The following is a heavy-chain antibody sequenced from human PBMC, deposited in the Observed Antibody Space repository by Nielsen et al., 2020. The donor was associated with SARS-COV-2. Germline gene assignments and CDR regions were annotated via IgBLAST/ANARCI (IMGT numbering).Heavy chain of an antibody. CDR2: INPNSGGT. CDR1: GYTFTCYY. CDR3: ARETEYYDSSCYYLGY. Sequence: SVPVSFKASGYTFTCYYMHWVRQAPGQGLEWMGRINPNSGGTNYAQKFQGRATMTRDTSIRTAYMEMSRLRSDDTAVYYCARETEYYDSSCYYLGYWGQGTLVTVSS. J-gene: IGHJ4*02. D-gene: IGHD3-22*01. V-gene: IGHV1-2*06.